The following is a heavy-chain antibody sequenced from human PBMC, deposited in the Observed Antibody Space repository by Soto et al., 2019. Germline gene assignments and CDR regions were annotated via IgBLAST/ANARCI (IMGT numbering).Heavy chain of an antibody. CDR2: IYYSGST. CDR3: ARTYYDYVWGSYLPRYFDL. V-gene: IGHV4-31*03. J-gene: IGHJ2*01. Sequence: QVQLQESGPGLVKPSQTLSLTCTVSGGSISSGGYYWSWIRQHPGKGLEWIGYIYYSGSTYYNPSLKSRVTISVDTSKNQFSLKLSSVTAADTAVYYCARTYYDYVWGSYLPRYFDLWGRGTLVTVSS. D-gene: IGHD3-16*01. CDR1: GGSISSGGYY.